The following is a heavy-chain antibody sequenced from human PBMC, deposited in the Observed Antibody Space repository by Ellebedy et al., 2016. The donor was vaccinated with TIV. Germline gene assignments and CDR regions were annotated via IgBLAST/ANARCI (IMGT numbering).Heavy chain of an antibody. J-gene: IGHJ4*02. D-gene: IGHD1-26*01. CDR2: IYYSGTT. V-gene: IGHV4-39*01. CDR1: GGSISSSSYY. Sequence: SETLSLTCTVSGGSISSSSYYWGWIRQPPGKGLEWIGSIYYSGTTYYNPSLKSRVTISVDTSKNQFSLKLSSVTATDTAVYYCARREANAYFDYWGQGTLVTVSS. CDR3: ARREANAYFDY.